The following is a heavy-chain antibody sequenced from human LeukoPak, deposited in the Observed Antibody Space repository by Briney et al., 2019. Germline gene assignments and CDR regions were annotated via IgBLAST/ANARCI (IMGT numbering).Heavy chain of an antibody. CDR1: GFTFSSYS. D-gene: IGHD7-27*01. Sequence: GGSLRLSCAASGFTFSSYSMNWVRQAPGKGLEWVASISSSSSYIYYADSVKGRFTISRDNAKNSLYLQMNSLRAEDTAVYYCARDWDWGSRLAWYFDLWGRGTLVTVSS. V-gene: IGHV3-21*01. CDR3: ARDWDWGSRLAWYFDL. J-gene: IGHJ2*01. CDR2: ISSSSSYI.